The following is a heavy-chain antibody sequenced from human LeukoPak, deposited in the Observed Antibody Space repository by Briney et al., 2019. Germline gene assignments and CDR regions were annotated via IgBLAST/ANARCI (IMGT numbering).Heavy chain of an antibody. J-gene: IGHJ2*01. CDR2: INHSGST. D-gene: IGHD2-2*03. CDR1: GGSFSGYY. Sequence: SETLSLTCAVYGGSFSGYYWSWIRQPPGKGLEWIGEINHSGSTNYNPSLKSRVTISVDTSKNQFSLKLSSVTAADTAVYYGARSSMDIVVVPAATGHWYFDLWGRGTLVTVSS. V-gene: IGHV4-34*01. CDR3: ARSSMDIVVVPAATGHWYFDL.